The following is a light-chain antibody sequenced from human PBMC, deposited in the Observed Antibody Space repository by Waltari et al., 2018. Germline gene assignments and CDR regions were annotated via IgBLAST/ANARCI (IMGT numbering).Light chain of an antibody. Sequence: DIVMTQSPASLAVSLGDRATITCRSSQSIFYSSNNKNYVAWYQQKPGQPPKLLIYWASTRESGVPDRFSGSGSGTDFTLTISSLQAEDVAVYYCQKYKSTPLTFGGGTKVEIK. CDR3: QKYKSTPLT. CDR1: QSIFYSSNNKNY. J-gene: IGKJ4*01. CDR2: WAS. V-gene: IGKV4-1*01.